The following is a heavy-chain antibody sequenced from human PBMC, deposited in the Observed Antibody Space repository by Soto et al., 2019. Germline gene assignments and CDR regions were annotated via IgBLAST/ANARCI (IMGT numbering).Heavy chain of an antibody. J-gene: IGHJ4*02. CDR2: ISGSGGST. V-gene: IGHV3-23*01. CDR1: GFTFSSYA. D-gene: IGHD1-26*01. Sequence: EVQLLESGGGLVQPGGSLRLSCAASGFTFSSYAMRWVRQAPGKGLEWVSTISGSGGSTYYADSVKGRFTISRDNSKNTLYLQMNSLRAEDTAVYYCARRGSGSYYDYWGQGTLVTVSS. CDR3: ARRGSGSYYDY.